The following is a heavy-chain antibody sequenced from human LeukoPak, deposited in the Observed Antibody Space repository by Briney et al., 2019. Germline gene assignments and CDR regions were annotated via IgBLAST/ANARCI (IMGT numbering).Heavy chain of an antibody. D-gene: IGHD1-20*01. V-gene: IGHV4-59*01. CDR3: ARGRYNWNY. Sequence: SETLSLTCTVSGGSISSYYWSWIRQPPGKGLEWIGYIYYSGSTNYNPSLNSRVTTSVDTSKNQFSLKLSSVTAADTAVYYCARGRYNWNYWGQGTLVTVSS. J-gene: IGHJ4*02. CDR2: IYYSGST. CDR1: GGSISSYY.